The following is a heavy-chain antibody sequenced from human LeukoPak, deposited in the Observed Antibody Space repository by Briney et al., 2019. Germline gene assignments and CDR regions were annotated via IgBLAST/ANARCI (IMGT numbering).Heavy chain of an antibody. CDR1: GFTFSSYW. D-gene: IGHD3-10*01. CDR2: INSDGSST. Sequence: GGSLRLSCAASGFTFSSYWMHWVRQAPGKGLVWVSRINSDGSSTSYADSVKGRFTISRDNAKNTLYLQMNSLRAEDTAVYYCARAQYVLLSYGDWYFDLWGRGTLVTVSS. J-gene: IGHJ2*01. CDR3: ARAQYVLLSYGDWYFDL. V-gene: IGHV3-74*01.